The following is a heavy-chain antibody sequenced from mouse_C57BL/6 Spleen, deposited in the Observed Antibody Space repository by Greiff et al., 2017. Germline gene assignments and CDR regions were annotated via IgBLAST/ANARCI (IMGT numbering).Heavy chain of an antibody. D-gene: IGHD1-1*01. J-gene: IGHJ4*01. Sequence: VKLQESGPGLVQPSQSLSITCTVSGFSLTSYGVHWVRQSPGKGLEWLGVIWSCVSTDYNAAFISRLSISKDNAKSQVYFKMNSLQADDTAIYYWARNFCTTVVATYYYAMHYWGQGTSVTVSS. V-gene: IGHV2-2*01. CDR2: IWSCVST. CDR3: ARNFCTTVVATYYYAMHY. CDR1: GFSLTSYG.